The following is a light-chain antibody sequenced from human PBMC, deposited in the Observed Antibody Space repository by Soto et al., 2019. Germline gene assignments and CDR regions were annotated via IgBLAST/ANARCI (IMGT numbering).Light chain of an antibody. V-gene: IGKV1-5*01. J-gene: IGKJ1*01. CDR3: QQYNSYSPWT. CDR1: QSISSW. CDR2: DAS. Sequence: DIQMTQSPSTLSASVGDRVTITCRASQSISSWLAWYQQKPGKAPKLLIYDASSLESGVPSRFSGSGSGTEFTLPINSLQPDDFATYYCQQYNSYSPWTFGQGTKVEIK.